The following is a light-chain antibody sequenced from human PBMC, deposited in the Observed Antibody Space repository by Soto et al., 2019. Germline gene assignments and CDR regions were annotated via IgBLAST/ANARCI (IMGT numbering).Light chain of an antibody. J-gene: IGLJ3*02. V-gene: IGLV2-14*01. CDR3: EAWDDSLNGHV. CDR2: EVS. CDR1: SSDVGTYKY. Sequence: QSALTQPASVSGSPGQSITISCTGTSSDVGTYKYVSWYQQLPGKAPKLMIYEVSNRPSGVSNRFSGSKSGNTASLTISELQAEDEADYYCEAWDDSLNGHVFGGGTKLTVL.